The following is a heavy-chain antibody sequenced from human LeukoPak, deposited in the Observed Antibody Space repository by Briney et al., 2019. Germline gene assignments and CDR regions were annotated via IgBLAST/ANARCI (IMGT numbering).Heavy chain of an antibody. Sequence: ASVKVSCKASGYTFANYGISWVRQAPGQGLEWMGIINPSGGSTSYAQKFQGRVTMTRDTSTSTVYMELSSLRSEDTAVYYCARGSIVVVSYFDYWGQGTLVTVSS. CDR1: GYTFANYG. CDR3: ARGSIVVVSYFDY. CDR2: INPSGGST. D-gene: IGHD3-22*01. J-gene: IGHJ4*02. V-gene: IGHV1-46*01.